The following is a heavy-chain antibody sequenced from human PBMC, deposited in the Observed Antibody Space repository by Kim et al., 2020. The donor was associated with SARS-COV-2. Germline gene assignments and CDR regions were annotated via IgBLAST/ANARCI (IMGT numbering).Heavy chain of an antibody. CDR3: ARQDSSGYQSPNWFDP. J-gene: IGHJ5*02. Sequence: GESLKISCKGSGYSFTSYWISWVRQMPGKGLEWMGRIDPSDSYTNYSPSFQGHVTISADKSISTAYLQWSSLKASDTAMYYCARQDSSGYQSPNWFDPWGQGTLVTVSS. CDR1: GYSFTSYW. V-gene: IGHV5-10-1*01. D-gene: IGHD3-22*01. CDR2: IDPSDSYT.